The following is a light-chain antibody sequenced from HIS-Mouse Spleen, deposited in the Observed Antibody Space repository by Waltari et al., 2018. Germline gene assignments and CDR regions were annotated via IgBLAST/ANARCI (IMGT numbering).Light chain of an antibody. V-gene: IGLV2-18*02. Sequence: QSALTQPPSVSGSPGQSVNISCTGPSSDVVSYNRVPWYQQPPGTAPKLMIYGVSNRHSGVPDRVSGSKSGNTASLTISGLQAEDEADYYCSSYTSSSTVFGTGTKVTVL. J-gene: IGLJ1*01. CDR1: SSDVVSYNR. CDR2: GVS. CDR3: SSYTSSSTV.